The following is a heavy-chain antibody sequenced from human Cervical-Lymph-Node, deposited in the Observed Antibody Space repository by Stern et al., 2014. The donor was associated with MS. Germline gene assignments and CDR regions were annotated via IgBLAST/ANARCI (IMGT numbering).Heavy chain of an antibody. CDR2: IDWDDDK. V-gene: IGHV2-70*01. CDR3: ARTSSYSYGSYFDY. Sequence: QVTLKESGPALVKPTQTLTLTCNFSGFSLSTSGMCGSWIRQPQGKALEWLAIIDWDDDKYYSTSLKTRLTISKDTSKNQVVLTMTNMDPVDTATYYCARTSSYSYGSYFDYWGQGTLVTVSS. CDR1: GFSLSTSGMC. J-gene: IGHJ4*02. D-gene: IGHD5-18*01.